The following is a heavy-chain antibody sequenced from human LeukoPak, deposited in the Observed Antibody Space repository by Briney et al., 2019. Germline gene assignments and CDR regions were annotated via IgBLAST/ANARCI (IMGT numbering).Heavy chain of an antibody. D-gene: IGHD5-18*01. CDR2: INPNSGDS. V-gene: IGHV1-2*02. Sequence: SVKLSCKASGYKFTGYYMHWVRQAPGQGLEWMGWINPNSGDSHHTQKFQGRVTMTRDTSIRTAYMELSRLRSDDTAVYYCAREIGGILVFDYWGQGTLVTVSS. J-gene: IGHJ4*02. CDR3: AREIGGILVFDY. CDR1: GYKFTGYY.